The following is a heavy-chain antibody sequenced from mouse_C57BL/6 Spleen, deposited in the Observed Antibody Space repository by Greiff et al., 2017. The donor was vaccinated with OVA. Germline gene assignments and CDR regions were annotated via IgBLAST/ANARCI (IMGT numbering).Heavy chain of an antibody. Sequence: QVQLQQPGAELVKPGASVKMSCKASGYTFTSYWITWVKQRPGQGLEWIGDIYPGSGSTNYNEKFKSKATLTVDTSSSSAYMQLSSLTSEDSAVYYCARSLYGSSYGYAMDYWGQGTSVTVSS. CDR2: IYPGSGST. CDR3: ARSLYGSSYGYAMDY. CDR1: GYTFTSYW. D-gene: IGHD1-1*01. J-gene: IGHJ4*01. V-gene: IGHV1-55*01.